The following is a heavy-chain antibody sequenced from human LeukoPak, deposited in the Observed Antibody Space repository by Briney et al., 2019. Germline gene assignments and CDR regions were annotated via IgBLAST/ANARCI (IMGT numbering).Heavy chain of an antibody. D-gene: IGHD3-3*01. V-gene: IGHV4-31*03. J-gene: IGHJ4*02. CDR1: GGSISSGGYY. Sequence: SQTLSLTCTVSGGSISSGGYYWSWIRQHPGKGLEWIGYIYYSGSTYYNPSLKSRVTISVDTSKNQFSLKLSSVTAADTAVYYCAKERSGYPYYFDYWGQGALVTVSS. CDR2: IYYSGST. CDR3: AKERSGYPYYFDY.